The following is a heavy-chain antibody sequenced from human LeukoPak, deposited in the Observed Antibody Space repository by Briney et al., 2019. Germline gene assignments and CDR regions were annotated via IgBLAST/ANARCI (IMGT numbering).Heavy chain of an antibody. V-gene: IGHV4-61*01. J-gene: IGHJ4*02. CDR3: ASIAAAGPIRVTDY. D-gene: IGHD6-13*01. CDR1: GGSFSSGSYY. CDR2: IYYSGST. Sequence: PSETLSLTCTVSGGSFSSGSYYWSWIRQPPGKGLEWIGYIYYSGSTNYNPSLKSRVTISVDTSKNQFSLKLSSVTAADTAVYYCASIAAAGPIRVTDYWGQGTLVTVSS.